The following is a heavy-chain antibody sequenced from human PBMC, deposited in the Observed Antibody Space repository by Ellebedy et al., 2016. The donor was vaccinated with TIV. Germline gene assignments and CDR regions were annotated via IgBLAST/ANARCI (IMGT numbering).Heavy chain of an antibody. J-gene: IGHJ6*02. D-gene: IGHD4-11*01. V-gene: IGHV1-69*13. CDR3: ASGRTTISTWHYYGLDV. Sequence: AASVKVSCKASGDTFNSYAISWVRQAPGQGLEWKGGIIPIFGTANYAQQFQGRVTITEDESTSTAYMELSSLRSEDTAVYYCASGRTTISTWHYYGLDVWGQGTTVTVSS. CDR2: IIPIFGTA. CDR1: GDTFNSYA.